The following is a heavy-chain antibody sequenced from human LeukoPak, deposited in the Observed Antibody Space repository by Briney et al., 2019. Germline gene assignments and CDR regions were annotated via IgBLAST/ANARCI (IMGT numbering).Heavy chain of an antibody. CDR2: IKQDGSEK. D-gene: IGHD3-3*01. V-gene: IGHV3-7*01. CDR1: GFTFSSYG. CDR3: ARLVQYDFWSGYYVGLASRRGGYFDY. J-gene: IGHJ4*02. Sequence: GGSLDLSCAASGFTFSSYGMSWVRPARGKGREWVANIKQDGSEKYYVASVKGRFTISRDNAKNSLYLQMNSLRAEDTAVYYCARLVQYDFWSGYYVGLASRRGGYFDYWGQGTLVTVSS.